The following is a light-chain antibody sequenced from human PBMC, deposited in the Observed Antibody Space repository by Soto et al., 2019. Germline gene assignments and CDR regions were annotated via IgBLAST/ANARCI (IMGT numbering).Light chain of an antibody. J-gene: IGKJ5*01. CDR3: QQRFT. CDR1: QSVSSY. Sequence: EIVLTQSPVTLSLSPGERATLSCRASQSVSSYLAWYQQKPGQAPRLLIYDASNRATGIPARFSGSGSGTDFTLTISSLEPEDFAVYYCQQRFTFGQGTRLEIK. V-gene: IGKV3-11*01. CDR2: DAS.